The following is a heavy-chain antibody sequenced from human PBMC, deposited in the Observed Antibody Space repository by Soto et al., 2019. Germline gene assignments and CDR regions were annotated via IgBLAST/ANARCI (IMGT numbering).Heavy chain of an antibody. CDR1: GFIFSNYA. D-gene: IGHD6-19*01. J-gene: IGHJ4*02. CDR2: VRGSGDRP. CDR3: ARALQWLADFDN. Sequence: EVQLLESGGGLVQPGGSLRLSCSASGFIFSNYAMSWVRQAPGKGLEWVSSVRGSGDRPYYADSVRGRFTIPRDNSRNTLYLEMNGLRAEDTALYYCARALQWLADFDNWGQGTLVTVSS. V-gene: IGHV3-23*01.